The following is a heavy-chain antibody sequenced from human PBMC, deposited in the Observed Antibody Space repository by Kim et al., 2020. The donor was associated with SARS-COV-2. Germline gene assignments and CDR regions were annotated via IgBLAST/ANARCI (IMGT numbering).Heavy chain of an antibody. V-gene: IGHV3-15*01. Sequence: GGSLRLSCAASGFTFSNAWMSWVRQAPGKGLEWVGRIKSKTDGGTTDYAAPVKGRFTISRDDSKNTLYLQMNSLKTEDTAVYYCTTGCDILTGYWKCEDYWGQGTLVTVSS. CDR2: IKSKTDGGTT. J-gene: IGHJ4*02. D-gene: IGHD3-9*01. CDR3: TTGCDILTGYWKCEDY. CDR1: GFTFSNAW.